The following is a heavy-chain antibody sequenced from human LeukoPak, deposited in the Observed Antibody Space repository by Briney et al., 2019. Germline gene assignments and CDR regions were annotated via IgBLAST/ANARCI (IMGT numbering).Heavy chain of an antibody. CDR1: GGSISSYY. V-gene: IGHV4-4*09. D-gene: IGHD6-6*01. Sequence: SETLSLTCTVSGGSISSYYWSGIRQPPGKGLEWIGYIYTSGSTNYNPSLKSRVTISVDTSKNQFSLKLSSVTAADTAVYYCARHSQYSSSSGNWFDPWGQGTLVTVSS. CDR3: ARHSQYSSSSGNWFDP. CDR2: IYTSGST. J-gene: IGHJ5*02.